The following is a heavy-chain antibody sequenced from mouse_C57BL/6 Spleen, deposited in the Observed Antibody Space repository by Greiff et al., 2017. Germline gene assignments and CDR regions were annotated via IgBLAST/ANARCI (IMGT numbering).Heavy chain of an antibody. D-gene: IGHD1-1*01. J-gene: IGHJ1*03. Sequence: VQLQQPGAELVKPGASVKLSCKASGYTFTSYWMHWVKQRPGQGLEWIGMIHPNSGSTNYNEKFKSKATLTVDKSSSTAYMQLSSLTSEDSAVYYCSLITTVVAPGVWGTGTTVTVSS. V-gene: IGHV1-64*01. CDR1: GYTFTSYW. CDR3: SLITTVVAPGV. CDR2: IHPNSGST.